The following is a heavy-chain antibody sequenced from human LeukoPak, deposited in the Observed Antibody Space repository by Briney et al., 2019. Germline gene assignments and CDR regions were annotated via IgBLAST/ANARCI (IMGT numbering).Heavy chain of an antibody. CDR1: GGSISSGGYY. CDR2: IYYSGST. D-gene: IGHD3-22*01. J-gene: IGHJ4*02. Sequence: SETLSLTCTVSGGSISSGGYYWSWIRQPPGKGLEWIGYIYYSGSTNYNPSLKSRVTISVDTSKNQFSLKLSSVTAADTAVYYCARHFHDYYDSSGPLDYWGQGTLVTVSS. CDR3: ARHFHDYYDSSGPLDY. V-gene: IGHV4-61*08.